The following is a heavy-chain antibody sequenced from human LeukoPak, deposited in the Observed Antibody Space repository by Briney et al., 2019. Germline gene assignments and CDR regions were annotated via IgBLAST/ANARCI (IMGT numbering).Heavy chain of an antibody. CDR2: IYSGGNT. CDR1: GFTVVTNY. CDR3: AKTIVGVTNWFDP. Sequence: PGGSLRLSCAASGFTVVTNYISWVRQAPGKGLEWVSVIYSGGNTYYADSVKGRFTISSDNSKNTLYLQMNSLRAEDTAVYYCAKTIVGVTNWFDPWGQGTLVTVSS. D-gene: IGHD1-26*01. J-gene: IGHJ5*02. V-gene: IGHV3-53*01.